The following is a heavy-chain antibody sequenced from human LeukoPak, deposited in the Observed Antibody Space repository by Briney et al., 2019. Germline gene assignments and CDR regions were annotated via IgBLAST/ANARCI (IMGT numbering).Heavy chain of an antibody. CDR1: GFTFSSYA. Sequence: PGGSLRLSCAASGFTFSSYAMHWVRQAPGQGLEWVAVISYDGSNKYYADSVKGRFTISRDNSKSTMYLQMNSLRAEDTAVYYCARDLGYYDSSGYWDYWGQGTLVTVSS. CDR2: ISYDGSNK. CDR3: ARDLGYYDSSGYWDY. V-gene: IGHV3-30-3*01. D-gene: IGHD3-22*01. J-gene: IGHJ4*02.